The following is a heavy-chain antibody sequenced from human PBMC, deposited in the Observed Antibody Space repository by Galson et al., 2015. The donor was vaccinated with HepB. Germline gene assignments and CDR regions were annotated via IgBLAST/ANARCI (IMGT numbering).Heavy chain of an antibody. CDR2: ISSSSSYG. D-gene: IGHD2-15*01. V-gene: IGHV3-11*06. J-gene: IGHJ5*02. CDR1: GFTFSDYY. Sequence: SLRLSCAASGFTFSDYYMNWIRQAPGKGLEWVSYISSSSSYGIYADSVKGRFTISRDNAKNSSYLQMNSLRAEDTAVYYCARVASPLRLLAHNWFDPWGQGTLVTVSS. CDR3: ARVASPLRLLAHNWFDP.